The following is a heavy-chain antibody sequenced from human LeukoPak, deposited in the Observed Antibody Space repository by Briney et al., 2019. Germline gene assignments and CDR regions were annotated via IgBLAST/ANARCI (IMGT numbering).Heavy chain of an antibody. Sequence: GGSLRLSCAASEFTFNSYWMSWVRQAPGKGLEWVANIKQDGSEKYYVDSVKGRFTISRDNAKNSLYLQMNSLRAEDTAVYYCTRDYSGSRNYYYYYGMHVWGQGATVTVSS. J-gene: IGHJ6*02. D-gene: IGHD3-10*01. V-gene: IGHV3-7*01. CDR2: IKQDGSEK. CDR3: TRDYSGSRNYYYYYGMHV. CDR1: EFTFNSYW.